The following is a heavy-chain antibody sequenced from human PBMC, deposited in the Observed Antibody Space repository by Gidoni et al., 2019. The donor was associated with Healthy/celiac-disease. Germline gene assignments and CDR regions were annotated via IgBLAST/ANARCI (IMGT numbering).Heavy chain of an antibody. V-gene: IGHV3-23*01. D-gene: IGHD6-6*01. CDR1: AFIFCSYA. CDR2: ISGSGGST. CDR3: AKAPTVEYSSSDY. Sequence: EVQLLESGGGLVQRGGSLRLSCAASAFIFCSYAMSWVRQAPGEGLEWVSAISGSGGSTYYADSVKGRFTISRDNSKNTLDLQVNCLRAEDTAVYYCAKAPTVEYSSSDYWGQGTLVTVSS. J-gene: IGHJ4*02.